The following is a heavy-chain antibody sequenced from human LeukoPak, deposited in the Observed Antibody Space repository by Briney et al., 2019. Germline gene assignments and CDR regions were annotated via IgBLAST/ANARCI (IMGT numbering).Heavy chain of an antibody. D-gene: IGHD2-15*01. J-gene: IGHJ4*02. CDR1: GYTFTGYY. CDR2: INPNSGGT. Sequence: GASVKVSCKASGYTFTGYYMHWVRQAPGQGLEWMGWINPNSGGTNYAQKFQGRVTMTRDTSISTAYMELSRLRSDDTAVYYCARDRDYSTRLFDYWGQGTLVTVSS. CDR3: ARDRDYSTRLFDY. V-gene: IGHV1-2*02.